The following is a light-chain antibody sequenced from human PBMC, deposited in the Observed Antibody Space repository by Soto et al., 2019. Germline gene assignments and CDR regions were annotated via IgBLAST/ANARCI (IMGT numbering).Light chain of an antibody. V-gene: IGKV3-20*01. CDR3: QQYGSSPLLT. J-gene: IGKJ4*01. CDR2: GAS. Sequence: DIVLTQSPGILSLSPGERATLSCRASQSVSSSYLAWYQQRPGQAPRLLIYGASSRATGIPDRFSGSGSGTDFTLTISRLEPEDFAVYYCQQYGSSPLLTFGGGTKVEIK. CDR1: QSVSSSY.